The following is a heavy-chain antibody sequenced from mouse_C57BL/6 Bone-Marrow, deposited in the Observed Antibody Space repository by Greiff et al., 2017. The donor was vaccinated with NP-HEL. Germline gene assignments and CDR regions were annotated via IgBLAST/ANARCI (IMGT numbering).Heavy chain of an antibody. CDR3: ARRCGYYYAMDY. CDR2: IWSGGST. J-gene: IGHJ4*01. Sequence: VKLMESGPGLVQPSQSLSITCTVSGFSLTSYGVHWVRQSPGKGLEWLGVIWSGGSTDYNAAFITRLSISKDNSKIQVFFKMNSLQADDTAIYYCARRCGYYYAMDYWGQGTSVTVSS. CDR1: GFSLTSYG. V-gene: IGHV2-2*01.